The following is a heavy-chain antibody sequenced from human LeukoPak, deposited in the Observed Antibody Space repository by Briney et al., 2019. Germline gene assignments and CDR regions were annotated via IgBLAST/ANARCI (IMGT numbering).Heavy chain of an antibody. CDR3: ARAMGGAGTVTDY. CDR2: IYYSGRP. Sequence: SETLSLTCTDAGGSIKSYYWSWIRQPPGKGLEWIGQIYYSGRPNSNPSLKSRVTISLDPSKNQFSLKLNSVTAADTAVYYCARAMGGAGTVTDYWGQGTLVTVSS. D-gene: IGHD6-13*01. CDR1: GGSIKSYY. J-gene: IGHJ4*02. V-gene: IGHV4-59*01.